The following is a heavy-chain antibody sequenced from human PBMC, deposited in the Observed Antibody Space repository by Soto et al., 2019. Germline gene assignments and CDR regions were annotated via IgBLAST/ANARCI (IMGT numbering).Heavy chain of an antibody. CDR1: GGSISGYY. D-gene: IGHD2-2*01. Sequence: SETLSLTCSVSGGSISGYYWSWIRQTPEKGLEWIGYIYYSGSTNYNPSIKSRVTMLIDMSKNQFSLKLSSVTAADTAVYYCARLGYCISTSCYDWFDPWGQGTLVTVSS. J-gene: IGHJ5*02. CDR3: ARLGYCISTSCYDWFDP. CDR2: IYYSGST. V-gene: IGHV4-59*01.